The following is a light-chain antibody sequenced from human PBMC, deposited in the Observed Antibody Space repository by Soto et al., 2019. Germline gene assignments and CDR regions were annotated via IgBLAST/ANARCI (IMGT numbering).Light chain of an antibody. V-gene: IGKV3-11*01. Sequence: EIVLTQSPATLSLSPGERATLSCRASQSVGSYLAWYQQKPGQAPRLLIYDASNRATGIPARFSGSGSGTDFTLTISSLEPEDFAVYYCQQRSRWPIFTFGPGTKVDIK. J-gene: IGKJ3*01. CDR2: DAS. CDR1: QSVGSY. CDR3: QQRSRWPIFT.